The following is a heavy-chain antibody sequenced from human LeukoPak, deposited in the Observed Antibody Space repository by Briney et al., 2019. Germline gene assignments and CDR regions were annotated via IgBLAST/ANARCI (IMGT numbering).Heavy chain of an antibody. CDR2: INPNSGGT. CDR3: ARVYSSSSRYYFDY. J-gene: IGHJ4*02. D-gene: IGHD6-13*01. Sequence: RASVKVSCKASGYTFTGYYMHWVRQAPGQGLEWMGWINPNSGGTNYAQKFQGRVTMTRDTSISTAYMELSRLRSDDTAVYYCARVYSSSSRYYFDYWGQGTLVTVSS. V-gene: IGHV1-2*02. CDR1: GYTFTGYY.